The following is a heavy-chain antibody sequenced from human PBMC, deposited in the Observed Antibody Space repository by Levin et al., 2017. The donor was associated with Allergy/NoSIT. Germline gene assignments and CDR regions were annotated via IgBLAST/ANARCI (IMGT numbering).Heavy chain of an antibody. V-gene: IGHV3-23*01. Sequence: GGSLRLSCAASGFSFSSYAIIWVRQTPGRWLEWVSAISGSGDDTYYADSVKGRFTISRDNSKNMLYLQMNSLRAGDTAVYYCAKYGSMVHPQHYYGMDGWGQGTTVTVSS. CDR1: GFSFSSYA. CDR2: ISGSGDDT. CDR3: AKYGSMVHPQHYYGMDG. J-gene: IGHJ6*02. D-gene: IGHD4/OR15-4a*01.